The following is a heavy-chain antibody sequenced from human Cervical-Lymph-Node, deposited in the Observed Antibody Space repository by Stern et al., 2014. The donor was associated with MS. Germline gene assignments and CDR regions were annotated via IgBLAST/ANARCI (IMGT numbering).Heavy chain of an antibody. CDR3: AKDISSGRWEAQYYYGMDV. Sequence: EVQLVESGGGLVQPGRSLRLSCAGSRFNFDDYAMHWVRQAPGRGLEWVSSIRWHSGSMKYADSVKGRFTSSRDNAKNSLYLQMDSLRVEYTAIYYCAKDISSGRWEAQYYYGMDVWGQGTPVTVSS. CDR1: RFNFDDYA. J-gene: IGHJ6*02. V-gene: IGHV3-9*01. D-gene: IGHD6-19*01. CDR2: IRWHSGSM.